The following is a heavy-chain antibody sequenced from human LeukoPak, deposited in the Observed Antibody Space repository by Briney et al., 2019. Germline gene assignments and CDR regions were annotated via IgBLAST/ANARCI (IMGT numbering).Heavy chain of an antibody. CDR3: AKGRGLELLYYYYMHV. D-gene: IGHD1-7*01. CDR2: ISYDGGNK. Sequence: PGGSLRLSCAASGFTFSSYAMHCVRQAPGKGLEWVADISYDGGNKYYADSVKGRFTISRDNSKNTLYLQMNSLRAEDTAVYYCAKGRGLELLYYYYMHVWGKGTTVTVSS. CDR1: GFTFSSYA. V-gene: IGHV3-30*04. J-gene: IGHJ6*03.